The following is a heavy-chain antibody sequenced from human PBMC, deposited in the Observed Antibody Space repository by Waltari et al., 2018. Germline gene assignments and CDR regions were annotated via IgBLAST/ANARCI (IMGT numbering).Heavy chain of an antibody. CDR3: AKGYYYDPDY. CDR1: GFSFSGYA. D-gene: IGHD3-22*01. CDR2: ISASGGST. Sequence: EVQLVESGGGLVQPGGSLRLSCEAAGFSFSGYAMSWARQAPGNGLEWVSVISASGGSTYYADSVKGRFTISRDNSKNTLYLQMNSLRAEDTAVYYCAKGYYYDPDYWGQGTLVTVSS. J-gene: IGHJ4*02. V-gene: IGHV3-23*04.